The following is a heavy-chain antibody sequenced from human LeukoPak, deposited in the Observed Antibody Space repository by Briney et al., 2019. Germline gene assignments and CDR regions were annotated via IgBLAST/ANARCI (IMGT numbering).Heavy chain of an antibody. V-gene: IGHV4-39*01. CDR2: FYFSGST. Sequence: SETLSLTCTVSGGSIFSDYYYWGWIRQPPGKGLERLGSFYFSGSTYYNPSLKSRVTISVDTSKNQFSLKLNSVTAADTAVYYCARHLYSSSRGPTFDYWGQGTLVTVSS. CDR3: ARHLYSSSRGPTFDY. J-gene: IGHJ4*02. CDR1: GGSIFSDYYY. D-gene: IGHD6-13*01.